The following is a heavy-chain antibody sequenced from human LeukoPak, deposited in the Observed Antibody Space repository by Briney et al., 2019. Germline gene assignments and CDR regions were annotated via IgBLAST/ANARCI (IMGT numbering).Heavy chain of an antibody. J-gene: IGHJ4*02. CDR2: MNHDGSEK. D-gene: IGHD6-6*01. CDR3: ARELGSYSSSSQGDY. V-gene: IGHV3-7*01. Sequence: GGSLRLSCSASRFTFSSYTMNWVRQAPGKGLEWVANMNHDGSEKYYIDSVKGRFTISRDNAKNSLYLQMNSLRAEDTAVYYCARELGSYSSSSQGDYWGQGTLVTVSS. CDR1: RFTFSSYT.